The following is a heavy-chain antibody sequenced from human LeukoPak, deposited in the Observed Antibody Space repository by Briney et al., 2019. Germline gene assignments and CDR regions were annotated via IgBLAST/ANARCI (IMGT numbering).Heavy chain of an antibody. J-gene: IGHJ4*02. V-gene: IGHV3-21*01. Sequence: GGSLRLSRVASGFSFSSYSMNWVRQAPGEGLEWVSSISSSSGYINYADSVKGRFTISRDNAKKTVYLQMNSLRGNDTAVYYCASGWSGDWGRGTLVTVSS. CDR3: ASGWSGD. CDR1: GFSFSSYS. CDR2: ISSSSGYI. D-gene: IGHD6-19*01.